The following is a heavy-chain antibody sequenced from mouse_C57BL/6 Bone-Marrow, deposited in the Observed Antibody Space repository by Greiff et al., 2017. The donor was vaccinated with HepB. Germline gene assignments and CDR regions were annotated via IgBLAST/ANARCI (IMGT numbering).Heavy chain of an antibody. Sequence: EVQLQQSGAELVRPGASVKLSCTASGFNIKDDYMHWVKQRPEQGLEWIGWIDPENGDTEYASKFQGKATITADTSSNTAYLQLSSLTSEDTAVYYCTTEVTTTRTAYWGQGTLVTVSA. CDR1: GFNIKDDY. J-gene: IGHJ3*01. D-gene: IGHD2-5*01. V-gene: IGHV14-4*01. CDR2: IDPENGDT. CDR3: TTEVTTTRTAY.